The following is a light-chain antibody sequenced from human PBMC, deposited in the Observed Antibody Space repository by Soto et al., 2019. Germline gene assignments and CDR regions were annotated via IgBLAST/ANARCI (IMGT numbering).Light chain of an antibody. Sequence: EIVLTQSPGTLSLSPGERATLSCRASQSVSSGSLVWYQQRPGEAPRLLIYGASSSATGIPGRFSASGSGTDFTLTISRLESEDFAVYYCQQYGSSPLTFGGGTKVEMK. CDR3: QQYGSSPLT. J-gene: IGKJ4*01. CDR2: GAS. V-gene: IGKV3-20*01. CDR1: QSVSSGS.